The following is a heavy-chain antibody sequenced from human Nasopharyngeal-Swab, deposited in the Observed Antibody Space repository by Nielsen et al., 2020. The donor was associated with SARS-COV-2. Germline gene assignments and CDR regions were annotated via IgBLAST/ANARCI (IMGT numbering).Heavy chain of an antibody. CDR1: GGSINTITYY. CDR3: ASGGQWLELDY. V-gene: IGHV4-39*07. CDR2: IYYSGKT. D-gene: IGHD6-19*01. Sequence: SETLSLTCTVSGGSINTITYYWGWIRQPPGKGLEWIGSIYYSGKTYDNPSLKSRVTISIDTSKNQFSLNLNSVTAADTAVYYCASGGQWLELDYWGQGTLVTVSS. J-gene: IGHJ4*02.